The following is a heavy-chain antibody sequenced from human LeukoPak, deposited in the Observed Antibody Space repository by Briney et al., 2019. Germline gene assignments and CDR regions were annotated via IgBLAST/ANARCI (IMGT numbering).Heavy chain of an antibody. CDR3: AKSLSSGVVRYYFDY. V-gene: IGHV3-23*01. D-gene: IGHD4-23*01. J-gene: IGHJ4*02. Sequence: PGGSLGLSCAASGFTFSSYAMSWVRQAPGKGLEWVSAISGSGGSTYYADSVKGRFTISRDNSKDTLYLQMNSLRAEDTAVYYCAKSLSSGVVRYYFDYWGQGTLVTVSS. CDR2: ISGSGGST. CDR1: GFTFSSYA.